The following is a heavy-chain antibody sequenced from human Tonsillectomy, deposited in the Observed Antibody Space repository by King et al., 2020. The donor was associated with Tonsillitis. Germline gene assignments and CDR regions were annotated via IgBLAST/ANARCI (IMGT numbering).Heavy chain of an antibody. D-gene: IGHD5-24*01. Sequence: VQLVESGGGLVQPGGSLRLSCEGSGFMFSDYSMHWLRQAPGKGPEWVSYISSSSTTIYHADSVKGRFTISRDNVENSVYLQMNSLREEDTAMYYCARVEDAYRSAAGTWFDPWGQGTLVIVSS. CDR3: ARVEDAYRSAAGTWFDP. J-gene: IGHJ5*02. V-gene: IGHV3-48*02. CDR1: GFMFSDYS. CDR2: ISSSSTTI.